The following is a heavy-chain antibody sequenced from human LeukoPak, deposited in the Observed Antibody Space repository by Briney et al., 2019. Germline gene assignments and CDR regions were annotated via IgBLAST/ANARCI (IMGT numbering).Heavy chain of an antibody. D-gene: IGHD4-17*01. CDR2: ISGSGSSI. V-gene: IGHV3-48*03. J-gene: IGHJ3*02. CDR3: TTVTTLEGFDI. CDR1: GFIFRNYE. Sequence: GGSLRLSCEASGFIFRNYEMKWVRQAPGKGLEWISFISGSGSSIYYADSVKGRFTISRDNSKNTLYLQMNSLRADDTAVYFATTVTTLEGFDIWGQGTMVTVSS.